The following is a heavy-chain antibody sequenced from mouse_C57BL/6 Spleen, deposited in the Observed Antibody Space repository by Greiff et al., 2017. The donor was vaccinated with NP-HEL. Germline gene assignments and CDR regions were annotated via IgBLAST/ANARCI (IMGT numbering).Heavy chain of an antibody. D-gene: IGHD1-1*01. CDR2: INPNNGGT. Sequence: VQLQQSGPELVKPGASVKISCKASGYTFTDYYMNWVKQSHGKSLEWIGDINPNNGGTSYNQKFKGKATLTVDKSSSTAYMELRSLTSEDSAVYYCARGDYGSSRPFAYWGQGTLVTVSA. J-gene: IGHJ3*01. CDR1: GYTFTDYY. CDR3: ARGDYGSSRPFAY. V-gene: IGHV1-26*01.